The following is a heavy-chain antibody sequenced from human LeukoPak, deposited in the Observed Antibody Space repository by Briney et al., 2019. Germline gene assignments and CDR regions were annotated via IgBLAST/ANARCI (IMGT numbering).Heavy chain of an antibody. Sequence: GGSLRLSCAASGFTFSRYGMYWVRQAPGKGLEWVGVISSDGTNKYYADSVKGRFTISRDNSKNTLYLQMNSLRAEDTAVYYCAKDPIAVAGNNYYRMDVWGQGTTVSVSS. V-gene: IGHV3-30*18. CDR2: ISSDGTNK. CDR3: AKDPIAVAGNNYYRMDV. J-gene: IGHJ6*02. D-gene: IGHD6-19*01. CDR1: GFTFSRYG.